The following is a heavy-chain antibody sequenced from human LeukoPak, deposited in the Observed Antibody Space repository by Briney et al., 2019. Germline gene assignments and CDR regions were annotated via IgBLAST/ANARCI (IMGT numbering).Heavy chain of an antibody. Sequence: GGSLRLSCAASGFTFSSYGMHWVRQAPGKGLEWVAFIRYDGSNKYYADSVKGRFTISRDNSKNTLYLQMNSLRAEDTAVYYCARLWFGELLVDYWGQGTLVTVSS. CDR1: GFTFSSYG. V-gene: IGHV3-30*02. D-gene: IGHD3-10*01. CDR2: IRYDGSNK. J-gene: IGHJ4*02. CDR3: ARLWFGELLVDY.